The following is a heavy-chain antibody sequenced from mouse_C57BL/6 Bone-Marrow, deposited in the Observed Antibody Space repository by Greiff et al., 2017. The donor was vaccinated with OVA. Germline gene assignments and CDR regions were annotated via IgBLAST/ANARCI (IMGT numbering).Heavy chain of an antibody. CDR2: IYYSGTI. J-gene: IGHJ3*01. CDR1: GISITTGNYR. Sequence: EVQLQQSGPGLVKPSQTVFLTCTVPGISITTGNYRWSWIRQFPGNKLEWIGYIYYSGTITYNPSLTSQTTITRDTPKNQFFLEMNSLTAEDTATYYCARDRGYYGNYSFAYWGQGTLVTVSA. CDR3: ARDRGYYGNYSFAY. V-gene: IGHV3-5*01. D-gene: IGHD2-1*01.